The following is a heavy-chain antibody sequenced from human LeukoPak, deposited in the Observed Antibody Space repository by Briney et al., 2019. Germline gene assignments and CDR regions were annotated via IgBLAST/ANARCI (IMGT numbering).Heavy chain of an antibody. D-gene: IGHD1-26*01. CDR1: GFTFRHYW. V-gene: IGHV3-7*01. J-gene: IGHJ4*01. CDR2: INQDGREK. Sequence: GGSLKLSCPASGFTFRHYWMNWVRQAPGKGLEWVANINQDGREKYYADSLKGRFTISRDNTSNSLYLQLNSLRPDYTAVCYCATGGGRYYYSDYWGQGSLLTVSS. CDR3: ATGGGRYYYSDY.